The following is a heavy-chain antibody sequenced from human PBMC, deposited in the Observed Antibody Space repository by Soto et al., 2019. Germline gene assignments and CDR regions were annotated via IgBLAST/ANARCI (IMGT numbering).Heavy chain of an antibody. CDR1: GGSISSSSYY. Sequence: QLQLQESGPGLVKPSETLSLTCTVSGGSISSSSYYWGWIRQPPGKGLEWIGSIYYSGSTYYNPSLKSRVTISVDTSKNQCSLKLISVTAADTDVYYCARHEAPSGWYFDYWGQGTLVTVSS. V-gene: IGHV4-39*01. CDR2: IYYSGST. D-gene: IGHD6-19*01. CDR3: ARHEAPSGWYFDY. J-gene: IGHJ4*02.